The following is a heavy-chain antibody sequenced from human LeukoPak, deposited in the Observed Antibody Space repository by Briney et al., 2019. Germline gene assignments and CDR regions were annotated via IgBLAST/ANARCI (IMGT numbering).Heavy chain of an antibody. Sequence: GASVKVSCKASGYTFTSNGISWVRLAPGRGLEWMGWISASTGNTNYAQKLQGRVTLTRDTSTSTAYMELRSLRSDDTVVYHGEGDIRYSFERWGQGTLVTVSS. CDR3: EGDIRYSFER. CDR2: ISASTGNT. J-gene: IGHJ4*02. V-gene: IGHV1-18*04. CDR1: GYTFTSNG. D-gene: IGHD3-9*01.